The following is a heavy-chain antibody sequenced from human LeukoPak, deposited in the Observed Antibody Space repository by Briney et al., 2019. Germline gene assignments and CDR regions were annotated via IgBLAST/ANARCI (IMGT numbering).Heavy chain of an antibody. CDR1: GFTFGDYA. V-gene: IGHV3-49*04. D-gene: IGHD3-9*01. CDR3: TAYYDILTGYYYPDY. CDR2: IRSKAYGGTT. Sequence: GGSLRLSCTASGFTFGDYAMSWARQAPGKGLEWVGLIRSKAYGGTTEYAASVKGRFTISRDDSKSIAYLQMNSLKTEDTAVYYCTAYYDILTGYYYPDYWGQGTLVTVSS. J-gene: IGHJ4*02.